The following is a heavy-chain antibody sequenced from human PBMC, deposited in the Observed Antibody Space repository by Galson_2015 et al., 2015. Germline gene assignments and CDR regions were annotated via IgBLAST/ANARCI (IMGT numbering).Heavy chain of an antibody. Sequence: SLRLSCAASGFTFSGYGMRWVRQAPGKGLEWVAVTSYDGSDTSYAVSVKGRFTISRDNSKNTVYLLMNNVRGEDTAVYYCARGRGTTGFSTVDDWCQETLVTVSS. D-gene: IGHD1-7*01. CDR1: GFTFSGYG. J-gene: IGHJ4*02. CDR3: ARGRGTTGFSTVDD. CDR2: TSYDGSDT. V-gene: IGHV3-30*03.